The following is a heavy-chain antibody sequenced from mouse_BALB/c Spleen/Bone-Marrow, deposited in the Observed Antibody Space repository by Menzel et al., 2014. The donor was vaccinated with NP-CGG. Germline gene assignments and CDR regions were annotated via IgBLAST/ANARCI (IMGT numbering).Heavy chain of an antibody. D-gene: IGHD1-1*01. CDR1: GFSLTSYG. CDR2: IWAGGST. J-gene: IGHJ3*01. V-gene: IGHV2-9*02. CDR3: ARYHGSSQAWFAY. Sequence: QVQLKHSGPGLVAPSQSLSITCTVSGFSLTSYGVHWVRQPPGKGLEWLGVIWAGGSTNYNSALMSRLSISKDNSKSQVFLKMNSLQTDDTAMYYCARYHGSSQAWFAYWGQGTLVTVSA.